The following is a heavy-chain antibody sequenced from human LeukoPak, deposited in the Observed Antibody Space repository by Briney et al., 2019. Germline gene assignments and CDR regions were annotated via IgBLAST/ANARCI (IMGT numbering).Heavy chain of an antibody. V-gene: IGHV1-2*02. CDR1: GYTFTDYY. CDR3: ASAKTTIFGVVTPEFDY. CDR2: MNPNSGGT. J-gene: IGHJ4*02. Sequence: ASVKVSCKASGYTFTDYYIHWVRQAPGQGLEWMAWMNPNSGGTNYAQKFQGRVTMTRDTSISTAYMELSRLRSDDTAVYYCASAKTTIFGVVTPEFDYWGQGTLVTVSS. D-gene: IGHD3-3*01.